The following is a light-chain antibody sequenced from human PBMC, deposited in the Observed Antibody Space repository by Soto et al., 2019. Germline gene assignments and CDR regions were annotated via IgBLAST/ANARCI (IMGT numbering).Light chain of an antibody. Sequence: PGESATLSCRASQTVSIAYLTWYQQKPGQAPRLLIFGASKRATGIPVRFSGSGFGTEFTLTISSLQSEDFAVYYCQQYKNWPLFGQGTRLEIK. CDR3: QQYKNWPL. CDR2: GAS. CDR1: QTVSIAY. V-gene: IGKV3-15*01. J-gene: IGKJ5*01.